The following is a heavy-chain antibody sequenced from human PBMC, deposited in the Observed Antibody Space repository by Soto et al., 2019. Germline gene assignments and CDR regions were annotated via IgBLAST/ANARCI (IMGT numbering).Heavy chain of an antibody. CDR2: IWYDGSNK. J-gene: IGHJ4*02. Sequence: PGGSLRLSCASSGCTFSSYGMHWVRQAPGKGLEWVAVIWYDGSNKYYADSVKGRFTISRDNSKNTLYLQMNSLRADDTAVYYCARDYDFWSGQYDYWGQGTLVTVSS. D-gene: IGHD3-3*01. CDR3: ARDYDFWSGQYDY. CDR1: GCTFSSYG. V-gene: IGHV3-33*01.